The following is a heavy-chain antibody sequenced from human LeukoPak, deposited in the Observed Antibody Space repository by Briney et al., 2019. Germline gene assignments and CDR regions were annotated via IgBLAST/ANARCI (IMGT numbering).Heavy chain of an antibody. CDR2: ISGSGATT. J-gene: IGHJ4*02. CDR1: GFTFSNYA. V-gene: IGHV3-23*01. CDR3: AKVRSVLLWFGEFDY. Sequence: AGGSLRLSCAASGFTFSNYAMSWVRQAPGKGLEWVSAISGSGATTYYADSVKGRFTISRDNSKNTLYLQMNSLRAEDTAVYYCAKVRSVLLWFGEFDYWGQGTLVTVSS. D-gene: IGHD3-10*01.